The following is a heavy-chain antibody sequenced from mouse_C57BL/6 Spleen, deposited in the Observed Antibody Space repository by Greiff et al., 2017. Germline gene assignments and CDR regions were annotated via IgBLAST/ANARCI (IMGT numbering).Heavy chain of an antibody. CDR3: ARSPLPYYGSSLAWFAY. V-gene: IGHV1-54*01. D-gene: IGHD1-1*01. J-gene: IGHJ3*01. CDR2: INPGSGGT. CDR1: GYAFTNYL. Sequence: VQLQQSGAELVRPGTSVKVSCKASGYAFTNYLIEWVKQRPGQGLEWIGVINPGSGGTNYNEKFKGKATLTADKSSSTAYMQLSSLTSEDSAVFFCARSPLPYYGSSLAWFAYWGQGTLVTVSA.